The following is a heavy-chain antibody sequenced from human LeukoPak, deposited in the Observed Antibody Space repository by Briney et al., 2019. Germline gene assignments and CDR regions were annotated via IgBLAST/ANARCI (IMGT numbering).Heavy chain of an antibody. CDR2: ISYDGSNK. J-gene: IGHJ4*02. CDR3: ARALRSSGWYRGY. V-gene: IGHV3-30*03. CDR1: GFTFSSYG. Sequence: GGSLRLSCAASGFTFSSYGMHWVRQAPGKGLEWVAVISYDGSNKYYADSVKGRFTISRDNSKNTLYLQMNSLRAEDTAVYYCARALRSSGWYRGYWGQGTLVTVSS. D-gene: IGHD6-19*01.